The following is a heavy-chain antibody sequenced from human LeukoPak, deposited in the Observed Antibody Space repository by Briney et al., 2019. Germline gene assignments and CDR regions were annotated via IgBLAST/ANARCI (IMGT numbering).Heavy chain of an antibody. CDR3: AKDRYSYGYGLDY. CDR1: GFTFSSYA. D-gene: IGHD5-18*01. V-gene: IGHV3-23*01. Sequence: GGSLRLSCAASGFTFSSYAMSWVRQAPGKGLEWVSAISGSGGSTYYADSVKGWFTISRDNSKNTLYLQMNSLRAEDTTVYYCAKDRYSYGYGLDYWGQGTLVTVSS. J-gene: IGHJ4*02. CDR2: ISGSGGST.